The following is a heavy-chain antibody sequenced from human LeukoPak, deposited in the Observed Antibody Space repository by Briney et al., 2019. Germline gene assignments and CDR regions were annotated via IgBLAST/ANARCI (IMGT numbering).Heavy chain of an antibody. Sequence: SVRGRFTISRDSAKNSLHLQMNSLRAEDTAVYYCARESPWNNYQAFDIWGQGTMATVSS. CDR3: ARESPWNNYQAFDI. D-gene: IGHD1-1*01. J-gene: IGHJ3*02. V-gene: IGHV3-48*01.